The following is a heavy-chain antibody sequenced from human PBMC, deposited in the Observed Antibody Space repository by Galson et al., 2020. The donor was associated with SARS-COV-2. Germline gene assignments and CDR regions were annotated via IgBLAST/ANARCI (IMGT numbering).Heavy chain of an antibody. CDR2: IYYSGST. CDR3: AREKYYYDSSGYYHPYYFDY. J-gene: IGHJ4*02. D-gene: IGHD3-22*01. Sequence: SQTLSLTCTVSGGSISSYYSSWIRQPPGKGLEWIGYIYYSGSTNYNPSLKSRVTISVDTSKNQFSLKLSSVTAADTAVYYCAREKYYYDSSGYYHPYYFDYWGQGTLVTVSS. V-gene: IGHV4-59*01. CDR1: GGSISSYY.